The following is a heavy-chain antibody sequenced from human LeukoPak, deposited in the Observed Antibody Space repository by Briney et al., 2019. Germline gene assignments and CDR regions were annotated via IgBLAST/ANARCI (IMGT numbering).Heavy chain of an antibody. V-gene: IGHV3-66*02. J-gene: IGHJ4*02. CDR3: AKSHGYSYGFDY. CDR1: GFTFSSYW. Sequence: PGGPLRLSCAASGFTFSSYWMSWVRQAPGKGLEWVSVIYSGGSTYYADSVKGRFTISRDNSKNTLYLQMNSLRAEDTAVYYCAKSHGYSYGFDYWGQGTLVTVSS. CDR2: IYSGGST. D-gene: IGHD5-18*01.